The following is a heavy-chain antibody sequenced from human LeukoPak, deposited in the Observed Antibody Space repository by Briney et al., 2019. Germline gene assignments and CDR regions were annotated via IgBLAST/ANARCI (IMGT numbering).Heavy chain of an antibody. J-gene: IGHJ3*02. CDR2: IYTSGST. CDR1: GGSISSYY. V-gene: IGHV4-4*07. CDR3: ARRRGYYYDRYERAFDI. D-gene: IGHD3-22*01. Sequence: SETLSLTCTVSGGSISSYYWSWIRQPAGKGLEWIGRIYTSGSTNYNPSLKSRVPMSVDTSKNQFSLKLSSVTAADTAVYYCARRRGYYYDRYERAFDIWGQGTMVTVSS.